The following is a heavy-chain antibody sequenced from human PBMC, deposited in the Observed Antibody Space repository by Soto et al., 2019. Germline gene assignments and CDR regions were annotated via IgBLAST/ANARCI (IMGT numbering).Heavy chain of an antibody. D-gene: IGHD6-6*01. CDR3: ARDIESIAAVHSMDV. V-gene: IGHV1-69*13. Sequence: ASVKVSCKASGGTFSSYAISWVRQAPGQGLEWMGGIIPIFGTANYAQKFQGRVTITADESTSTAYMELSSLRSEDTAVYYCARDIESIAAVHSMDVWGQGTTVTVSS. J-gene: IGHJ6*02. CDR2: IIPIFGTA. CDR1: GGTFSSYA.